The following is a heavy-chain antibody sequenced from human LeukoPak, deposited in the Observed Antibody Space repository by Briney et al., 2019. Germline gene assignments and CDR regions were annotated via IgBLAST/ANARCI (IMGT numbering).Heavy chain of an antibody. CDR1: GGSISSYY. V-gene: IGHV4-59*01. J-gene: IGHJ4*02. D-gene: IGHD6-6*01. CDR3: ARIERSSYSLGFDY. CDR2: IYGSGST. Sequence: SETLSLTRTVSGGSISSYYWSWIRQPPGKGLEWIGHIYGSGSTNYNPSLKSRVTLSVDTSKNQFSLKLSSVTAADTAVYYCARIERSSYSLGFDYWGQGTLVTVSS.